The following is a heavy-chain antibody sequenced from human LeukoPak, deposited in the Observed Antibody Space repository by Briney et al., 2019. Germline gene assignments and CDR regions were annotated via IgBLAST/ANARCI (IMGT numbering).Heavy chain of an antibody. CDR1: GGSISSYY. J-gene: IGHJ4*02. CDR2: VYYSGST. D-gene: IGHD3-10*01. Sequence: SETLSLTCTVSGGSISSYYWSWIRQPPGKGLEWIGYVYYSGSTNYNPSLKSRVTISVDTSESQFSLKLSSVTAADTAVYYCARSELLWFGGVNSGFDYWGQGTLVTVSS. V-gene: IGHV4-59*01. CDR3: ARSELLWFGGVNSGFDY.